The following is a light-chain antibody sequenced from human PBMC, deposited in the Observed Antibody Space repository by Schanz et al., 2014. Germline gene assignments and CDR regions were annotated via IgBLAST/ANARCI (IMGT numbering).Light chain of an antibody. V-gene: IGLV2-8*01. Sequence: QSALTQPPSASGSPGQSVTISCTGTSSDVGGYNYVSWYQQHPGKAPKLMIYEVSKRPSGVPDRFSGSKSGTSASLAISGLQSEDEADYYCTAWDDSLTARVFGGGTKLTVL. J-gene: IGLJ3*02. CDR1: SSDVGGYNY. CDR2: EVS. CDR3: TAWDDSLTARV.